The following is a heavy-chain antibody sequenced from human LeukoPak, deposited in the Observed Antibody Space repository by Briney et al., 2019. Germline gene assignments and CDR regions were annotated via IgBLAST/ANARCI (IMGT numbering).Heavy chain of an antibody. J-gene: IGHJ4*02. Sequence: GGSLRLSCAASGFTFSSYAMSWVRQAPGKGLEWVSAISGSGGSTYYADSVEGRFTISRDNSKNTLYLQMNSLRAEDTAVYYCAKVRTYGDYGFDYWGQGTLVTVSS. CDR3: AKVRTYGDYGFDY. CDR1: GFTFSSYA. CDR2: ISGSGGST. V-gene: IGHV3-23*01. D-gene: IGHD4-17*01.